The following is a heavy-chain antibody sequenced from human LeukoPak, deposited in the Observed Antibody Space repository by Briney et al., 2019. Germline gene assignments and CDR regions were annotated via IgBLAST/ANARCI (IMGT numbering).Heavy chain of an antibody. CDR1: GFPLSNYW. CDR2: IDNDGSST. J-gene: IGHJ3*02. Sequence: GGSLRLSCEASGFPLSNYWMYWVRQAPGKGLVWVSRIDNDGSSTIYADSVRGRFTISRDNAKNTLYLQMNSLRADDTAVYYCTRRRDREGFDMWGQGTMVTVSS. V-gene: IGHV3-74*01. D-gene: IGHD1-14*01. CDR3: TRRRDREGFDM.